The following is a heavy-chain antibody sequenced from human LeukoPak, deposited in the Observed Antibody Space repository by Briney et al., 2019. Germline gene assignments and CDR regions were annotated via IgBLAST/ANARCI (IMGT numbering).Heavy chain of an antibody. CDR3: ARGGDGYNYVN. J-gene: IGHJ4*02. D-gene: IGHD5-24*01. CDR1: GFTFSSYW. V-gene: IGHV3-74*01. Sequence: GGSLRLSCAASGFTFSSYWMHWVRQAPGKGLVWVSRINGDGSSTSYADSVKGRFTISRDNAKNTLYLQMNSLRAEDTAVYYCARGGDGYNYVNWGQGTLVTASS. CDR2: INGDGSST.